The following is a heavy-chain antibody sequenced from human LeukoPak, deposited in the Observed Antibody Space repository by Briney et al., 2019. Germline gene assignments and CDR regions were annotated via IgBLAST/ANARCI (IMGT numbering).Heavy chain of an antibody. CDR2: INHSGST. D-gene: IGHD5-24*01. CDR3: ARIRRDGYNYPRYYFDY. Sequence: SETLSLTCAVYGGSFSGYYWSWIRQPPGKGLEWIGEINHSGSTNYNPPLKSRVTISVDTSKNQFSLKLSSVTAADTAVYYCARIRRDGYNYPRYYFDYWGQGTLVTVSS. J-gene: IGHJ4*02. CDR1: GGSFSGYY. V-gene: IGHV4-34*01.